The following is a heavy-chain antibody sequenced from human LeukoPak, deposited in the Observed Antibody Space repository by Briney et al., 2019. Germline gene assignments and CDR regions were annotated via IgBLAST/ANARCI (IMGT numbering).Heavy chain of an antibody. V-gene: IGHV3-30*02. J-gene: IGHJ4*02. Sequence: PGGTLRLSSASSGFTFSTYGMPWVPQAPGTGLEWVTFIRYDGSDKYYADSVKSRFTISRDNSKNTQYLQMNSLRAEDTAVYYCAKDLGVAVAGLFDYWGQGTLVTVSS. CDR1: GFTFSTYG. CDR2: IRYDGSDK. D-gene: IGHD6-19*01. CDR3: AKDLGVAVAGLFDY.